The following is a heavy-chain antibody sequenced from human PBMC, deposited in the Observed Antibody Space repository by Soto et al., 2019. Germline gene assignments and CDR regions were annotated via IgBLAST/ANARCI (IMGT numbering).Heavy chain of an antibody. CDR3: ARGNNDYDFWSGSPRHYYGMDV. J-gene: IGHJ6*02. CDR1: GGSISSHY. V-gene: IGHV4-59*11. Sequence: SETLSLTCTVSGGSISSHYWSWIRQPPGKGLEWIGYIYYSGSTNYNPSLKSRVTISVDTSKNQFSLKLSSVTAADTAVYYCARGNNDYDFWSGSPRHYYGMDVWGQGTTVTVS. CDR2: IYYSGST. D-gene: IGHD3-3*01.